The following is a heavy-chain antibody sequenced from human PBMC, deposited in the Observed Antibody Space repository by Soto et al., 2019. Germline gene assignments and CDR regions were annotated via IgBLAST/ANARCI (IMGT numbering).Heavy chain of an antibody. D-gene: IGHD1-26*01. CDR3: ARGLGMGATIKLPGALDY. J-gene: IGHJ4*02. Sequence: GGSLRLSCSASGFTFSSHAMHWVRQAPGKGLEYVSAISSNGGSTYYADSVKGRFTISRDNSKNTLYLQMGSLRAEDMAVYYCARGLGMGATIKLPGALDYWGQGTLVTVSS. CDR2: ISSNGGST. V-gene: IGHV3-64D*08. CDR1: GFTFSSHA.